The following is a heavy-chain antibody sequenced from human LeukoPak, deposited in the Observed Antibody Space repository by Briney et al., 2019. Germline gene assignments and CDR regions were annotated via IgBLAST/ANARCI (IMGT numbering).Heavy chain of an antibody. J-gene: IGHJ4*02. CDR3: ARVQSLTAPFDY. D-gene: IGHD1-1*01. Sequence: ASVKVSCKASGYTFTGYYMHWVRQAPGQGLEWMGWINPNSGGTNYAQKFQGRVTMTRDTSISTAYMELSRLRSDDTAVYYCARVQSLTAPFDYWGQGTLVTVSS. V-gene: IGHV1-2*02. CDR2: INPNSGGT. CDR1: GYTFTGYY.